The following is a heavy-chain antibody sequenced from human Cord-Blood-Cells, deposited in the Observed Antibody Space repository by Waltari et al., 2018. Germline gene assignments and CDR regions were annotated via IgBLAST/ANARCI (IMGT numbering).Heavy chain of an antibody. CDR3: ARDLRYCSGGSCYHFFDY. J-gene: IGHJ4*02. D-gene: IGHD2-15*01. CDR2: IIPIFGTA. Sequence: QVQLVQSGAEVKKPGSSVKVSCKASGGTFSSYAISWVRQAPGQGLEWMGGIIPIFGTANYAQKFQGRVTITADESTSTAYMELSSLRSEDTAVYYCARDLRYCSGGSCYHFFDYWGQGTLVTVSS. CDR1: GGTFSSYA. V-gene: IGHV1-69*01.